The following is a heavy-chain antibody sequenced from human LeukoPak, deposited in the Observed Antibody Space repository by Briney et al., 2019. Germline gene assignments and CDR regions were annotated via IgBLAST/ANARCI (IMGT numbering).Heavy chain of an antibody. CDR3: ARAAGVVAPPFDY. Sequence: GGSLRLSCAASGFTFSNYKMNWVRQAPGKGLEWVSSMSSGSSYIDYADSVKGRFTISRENAKNSQYLQMNSLRAENTAVSYCARAAGVVAPPFDYWGQGTLVTVSS. D-gene: IGHD3-22*01. J-gene: IGHJ4*02. CDR1: GFTFSNYK. CDR2: MSSGSSYI. V-gene: IGHV3-21*01.